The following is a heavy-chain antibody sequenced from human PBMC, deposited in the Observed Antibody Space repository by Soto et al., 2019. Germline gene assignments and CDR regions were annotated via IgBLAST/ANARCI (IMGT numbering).Heavy chain of an antibody. Sequence: QVQLVQSGAEVKKPGSSVKVSCKASGGTFSSYAIRWVRLAPGQGLEWMGGIIPIFGTANYAQKFQGRVTITADESTSTAYMELSSLRSEDTAVYYCARGNYGSGSYNSWPLDYWGQGTLVTVSS. V-gene: IGHV1-69*01. J-gene: IGHJ4*02. D-gene: IGHD3-10*01. CDR2: IIPIFGTA. CDR1: GGTFSSYA. CDR3: ARGNYGSGSYNSWPLDY.